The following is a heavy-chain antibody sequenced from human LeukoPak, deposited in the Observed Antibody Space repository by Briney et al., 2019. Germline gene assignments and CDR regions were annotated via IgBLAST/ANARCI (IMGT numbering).Heavy chain of an antibody. J-gene: IGHJ6*02. V-gene: IGHV4-34*01. Sequence: SETLSLTCAVYGGSFSGYYWSWIRQPPGKGLEWIGEINHSGSTSYNPSLKSRVTISVDTSKNQFSLKLSSVTAADTAVYYCARVPTWKSYYYYGMDVWGQGTTVTVSS. CDR1: GGSFSGYY. D-gene: IGHD1-1*01. CDR2: INHSGST. CDR3: ARVPTWKSYYYYGMDV.